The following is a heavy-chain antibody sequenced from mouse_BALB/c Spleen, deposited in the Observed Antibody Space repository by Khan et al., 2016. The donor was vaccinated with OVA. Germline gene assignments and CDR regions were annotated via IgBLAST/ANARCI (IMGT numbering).Heavy chain of an antibody. CDR1: GYTFTTAG. CDR3: ARGGAAYYRNDGGAMDY. D-gene: IGHD2-14*01. J-gene: IGHJ4*01. Sequence: QMQLVQSGPELKKPGETVRISCKASGYTFTTAGMQWVQKMPGKGLKWIGWINTHSGVPKYAEDFKGRFVFSLETSASTAYLQITNLKNEDTATXFCARGGAAYYRNDGGAMDYWGQGTSVTVSS. V-gene: IGHV9-4*02. CDR2: INTHSGVP.